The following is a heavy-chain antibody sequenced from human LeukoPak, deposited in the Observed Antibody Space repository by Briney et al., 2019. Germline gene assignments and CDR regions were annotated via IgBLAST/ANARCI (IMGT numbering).Heavy chain of an antibody. Sequence: PSETLSLTCTVSGGSISNYWSWIRQPPGKGLEWIGYIYYSGSTNYNPSLKSRVTISIDTSTNQFSLKLTSVTAADTAVYYCARSELLWFGGVNSGFDYWGQGTLVTVSS. V-gene: IGHV4-59*01. D-gene: IGHD3-10*01. CDR3: ARSELLWFGGVNSGFDY. CDR1: GGSISNY. CDR2: IYYSGST. J-gene: IGHJ4*02.